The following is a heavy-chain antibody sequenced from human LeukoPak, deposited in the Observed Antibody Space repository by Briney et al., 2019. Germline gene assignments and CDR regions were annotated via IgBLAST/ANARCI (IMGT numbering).Heavy chain of an antibody. CDR1: GFTFTNYG. CDR2: ILFDGSYI. Sequence: PGRSLRLSCSASGFTFTNYGMHWVRQTPGRGLEWVAVILFDGSYIYYADSVKGRFTISRDNSKNTLYLEMNSLRAEDTAVYYCARDVGKGPVTTRNNWFDPWGQGALVTVSS. CDR3: ARDVGKGPVTTRNNWFDP. D-gene: IGHD4-17*01. J-gene: IGHJ5*02. V-gene: IGHV3-33*01.